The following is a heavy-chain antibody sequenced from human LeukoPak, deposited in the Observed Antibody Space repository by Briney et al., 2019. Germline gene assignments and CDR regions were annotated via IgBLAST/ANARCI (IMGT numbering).Heavy chain of an antibody. D-gene: IGHD5/OR15-5a*01. J-gene: IGHJ3*02. CDR3: VRGGIRVSGIDAFDI. V-gene: IGHV3-13*01. CDR1: GFNFYDYA. Sequence: GGSLRLSCAASGFNFYDYAMSWVREAPGKGLEWVSGIGIGDDTHYPDSVKGRFTISRENAKNSLYLQMSSLRDGDTAMYYCVRGGIRVSGIDAFDIWGHGTMVTVSS. CDR2: IGIGDDT.